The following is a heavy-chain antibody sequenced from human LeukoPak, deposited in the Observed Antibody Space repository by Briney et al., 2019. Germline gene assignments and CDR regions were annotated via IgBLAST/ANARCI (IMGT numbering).Heavy chain of an antibody. CDR1: GYTLTNYY. J-gene: IGHJ4*02. CDR2: INPSCGST. D-gene: IGHD5-12*01. V-gene: IGHV1-46*01. CDR3: AREGEIGYDLSDY. Sequence: ASVKVSCKASGYTLTNYYMNWVRQPPGQGLEWMGIINPSCGSTGYAQKFQGRVTVTRDTSTSIVYMELSSLRSEDTAMYYCAREGEIGYDLSDYWGQGTLVTVSS.